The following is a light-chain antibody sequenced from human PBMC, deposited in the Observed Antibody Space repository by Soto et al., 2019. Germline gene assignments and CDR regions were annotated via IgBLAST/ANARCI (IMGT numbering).Light chain of an antibody. CDR3: CSFATSGNPV. V-gene: IGLV2-23*02. Sequence: QSALTQPASVSGSPGQSITISCTGTSNSVGSYNLVSWYQQYPGKAPKLMIYEVSKRPSGVSNRFSGSKSGNTASLTISGLQAEDEADYYCCSFATSGNPVFGGGTQLTVL. CDR2: EVS. CDR1: SNSVGSYNL. J-gene: IGLJ7*01.